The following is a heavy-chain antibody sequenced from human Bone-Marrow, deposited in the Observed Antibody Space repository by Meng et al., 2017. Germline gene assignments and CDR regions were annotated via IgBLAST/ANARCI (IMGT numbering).Heavy chain of an antibody. J-gene: IGHJ4*02. CDR3: ASWIYSCGWQ. V-gene: IGHV4/OR15-8*02. CDR1: GGSISSIDW. CDR2: IYHGGDT. Sequence: QVHLQDSGPGLVKPSGTLSLTCVVSGGSISSIDWWSWVRQPPGKGLEWIGEIYHGGDTNYNPSLKSRVTIAIDKSKNQFSLKLSSVTAADTAVYYCASWIYSCGWQWGQGALVTVSS. D-gene: IGHD6-19*01.